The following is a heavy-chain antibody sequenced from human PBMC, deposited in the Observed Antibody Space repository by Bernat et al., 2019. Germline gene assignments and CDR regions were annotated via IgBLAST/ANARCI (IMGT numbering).Heavy chain of an antibody. J-gene: IGHJ6*02. V-gene: IGHV3-33*01. Sequence: QVQVVESGGGVVQPGRSLRLSCEASKFTFSSYGMHWVRQAPGKGLEWVAVIWYDGSNENYAVSVKGRFTSTRDNSKNTLYVKMNSLRAEDTAVYYCARVSLYGAPASGMDVWGQGTTVTVSS. CDR1: KFTFSSYG. D-gene: IGHD4-17*01. CDR3: ARVSLYGAPASGMDV. CDR2: IWYDGSNE.